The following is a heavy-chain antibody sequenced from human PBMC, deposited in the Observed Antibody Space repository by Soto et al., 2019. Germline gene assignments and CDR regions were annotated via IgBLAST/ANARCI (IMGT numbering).Heavy chain of an antibody. J-gene: IGHJ4*02. CDR1: GFTVSTYY. CDR3: ARGRSASSDFDY. V-gene: IGHV3-66*01. D-gene: IGHD3-10*01. CDR2: VYSGGTT. Sequence: EVHLVESGGGLVQPGGSLRLSCAAPGFTVSTYYMNWVRQAPGEGLEWVSVVYSGGTTYYADSVRGRFTISRDNSKNTLFLQMNSLRAEDTAVYYCARGRSASSDFDYWGQGTLVTVSS.